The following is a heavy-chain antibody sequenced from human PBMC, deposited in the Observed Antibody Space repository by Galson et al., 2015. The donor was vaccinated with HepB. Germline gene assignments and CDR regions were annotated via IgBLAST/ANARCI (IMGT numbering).Heavy chain of an antibody. D-gene: IGHD4-17*01. CDR3: ARRVTTSWFFDL. J-gene: IGHJ2*01. V-gene: IGHV7-4-1*02. CDR2: INTNTGKP. CDR1: GYTLSRYA. Sequence: SVKVSCKASGYTLSRYAMNWVRQVPGQGLEWMGWINTNTGKPTYVQDFTGRLVFSLDYSVSTAYLQISSLKAEDTAIYYCARRVTTSWFFDLWGRGTLVTVPS.